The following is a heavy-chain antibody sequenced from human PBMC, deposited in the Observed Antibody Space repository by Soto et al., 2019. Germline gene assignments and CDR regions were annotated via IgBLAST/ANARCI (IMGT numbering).Heavy chain of an antibody. V-gene: IGHV3-7*01. CDR2: IKQDESEK. J-gene: IGHJ3*02. CDR3: SRDRYYDSSGYYDTDDAFDI. CDR1: GFTFSSYW. Sequence: GGSLRLSCAASGFTFSSYWMSWVRQAPGKGLEWVANIKQDESEKYYVDSVKGRFTISRDNAKNSLYLQMNSLRAEDTAVYYCSRDRYYDSSGYYDTDDAFDIWRQGTTVTVSS. D-gene: IGHD3-22*01.